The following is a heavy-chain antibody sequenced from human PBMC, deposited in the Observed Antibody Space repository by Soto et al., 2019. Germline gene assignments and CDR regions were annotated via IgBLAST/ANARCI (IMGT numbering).Heavy chain of an antibody. CDR1: GFTFSSYS. Sequence: PGGSLRLSCAASGFTFSSYSMNWVRQAPGKGLDWVSSISSSSSYIYYADSVKGRFTISRDNAKNSLYLQMNSLRAEDTAVYYCARGLHYYDSSVYYGYWGQGTLVTVSS. CDR3: ARGLHYYDSSVYYGY. J-gene: IGHJ4*02. V-gene: IGHV3-21*01. D-gene: IGHD3-22*01. CDR2: ISSSSSYI.